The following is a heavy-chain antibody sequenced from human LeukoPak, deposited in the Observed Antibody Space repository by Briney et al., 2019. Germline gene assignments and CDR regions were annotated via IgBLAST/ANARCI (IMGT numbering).Heavy chain of an antibody. CDR3: ARDVGRVVVEMGAFDI. CDR1: GGSISSSNW. J-gene: IGHJ3*02. V-gene: IGHV4-4*02. CDR2: INHSGST. D-gene: IGHD5-24*01. Sequence: SETLSLTCVVSGGSISSSNWWGWVRQPPGKGLEWIGEINHSGSTTYKPSLKSRVTISVDTSKNQFSLKLSSVTAADTAVYYCARDVGRVVVEMGAFDIWGQGTMVTVSS.